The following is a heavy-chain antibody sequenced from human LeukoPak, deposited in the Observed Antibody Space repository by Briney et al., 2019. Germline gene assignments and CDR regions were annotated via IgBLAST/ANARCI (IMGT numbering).Heavy chain of an antibody. D-gene: IGHD3-16*01. J-gene: IGHJ2*01. Sequence: ASVKVSCKASGGTFSSYAISWVRQAPGQGLEWMGGIIPIFGTANYAQKFQGRATITADESTSTAYMELSSLRSEDTAVYYCARGFGAVWYFDLWGRGTLVTVSS. CDR2: IIPIFGTA. CDR1: GGTFSSYA. CDR3: ARGFGAVWYFDL. V-gene: IGHV1-69*01.